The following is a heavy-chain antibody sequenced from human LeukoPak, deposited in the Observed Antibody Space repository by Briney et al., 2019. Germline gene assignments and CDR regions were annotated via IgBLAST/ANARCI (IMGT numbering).Heavy chain of an antibody. CDR1: GGSISRGGYY. D-gene: IGHD2-15*01. J-gene: IGHJ4*02. CDR2: IYYSGST. CDR3: ARVYCSGGSCVFDY. Sequence: SQTLSLTCTVSGGSISRGGYYWSWIRQHPGKGLEWIGYIYYSGSTYYNPSLKSRVTISVDTSKNQFSLKLSSVTAADTAVYYCARVYCSGGSCVFDYWGQGTLVTVSS. V-gene: IGHV4-31*03.